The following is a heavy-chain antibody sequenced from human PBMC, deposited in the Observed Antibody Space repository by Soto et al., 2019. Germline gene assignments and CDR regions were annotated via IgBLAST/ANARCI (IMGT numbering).Heavy chain of an antibody. CDR2: IYYRGST. V-gene: IGHV4-30-4*01. CDR1: GGSISSGDYY. CDR3: ARAMAYYGSGIYVQYFDY. J-gene: IGHJ4*02. Sequence: QVQLQESGPGLVKPSQTLSLTCTVSGGSISSGDYYWSWIRQPPGKGLEWIGYIYYRGSTYYNPSLQSRVTISIDTSKNQFSLKLNSVTAADTAVYYCARAMAYYGSGIYVQYFDYWGQGTLVTVSS. D-gene: IGHD3-10*01.